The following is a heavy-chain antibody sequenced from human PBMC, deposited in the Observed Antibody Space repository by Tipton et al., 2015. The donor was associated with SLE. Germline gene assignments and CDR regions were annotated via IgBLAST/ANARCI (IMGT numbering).Heavy chain of an antibody. CDR1: GGSFSGYY. CDR3: ARIGEGTGDQGFDF. J-gene: IGHJ4*02. V-gene: IGHV4-34*01. Sequence: TLSLTCAVYGGSFSGYYWSWIRQPPGKGLEWIGEINHSGSTNYIPSLKSRVTISVDMSKNQFSLKLSSVTAADTAVYYCARIGEGTGDQGFDFWGQGTLVTVSS. D-gene: IGHD7-27*01. CDR2: INHSGST.